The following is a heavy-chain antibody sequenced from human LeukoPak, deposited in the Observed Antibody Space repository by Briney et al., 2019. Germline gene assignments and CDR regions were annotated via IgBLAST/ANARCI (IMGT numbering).Heavy chain of an antibody. V-gene: IGHV4-34*01. CDR1: GGSFSGYY. J-gene: IGHJ5*02. Sequence: SETLSLTCAVYGGSFSGYYWSWIRQPPGKGLEWIGEINHSGSTNYNPSLKSRVTISVDTSKNQFSLKLSSVTAADTAVYYCARAGYSSSWYGGGYDWFDPWGQGTLVTVSS. CDR3: ARAGYSSSWYGGGYDWFDP. CDR2: INHSGST. D-gene: IGHD6-13*01.